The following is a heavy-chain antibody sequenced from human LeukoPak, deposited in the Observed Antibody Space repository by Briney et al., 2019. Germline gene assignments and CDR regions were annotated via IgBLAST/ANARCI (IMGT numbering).Heavy chain of an antibody. CDR1: GFNVSSNY. Sequence: GGSLRLSCAASGFNVSSNYMSWVRQAPGKGLEWVASISYTGDVIYYGESVKGRFTISRDNVKDSLNLQMNTLRAEDTAMYYCARGWGITVTASFDSWGQGTMVIVSS. CDR2: ISYTGDVI. V-gene: IGHV3-21*01. D-gene: IGHD2-21*02. J-gene: IGHJ4*02. CDR3: ARGWGITVTASFDS.